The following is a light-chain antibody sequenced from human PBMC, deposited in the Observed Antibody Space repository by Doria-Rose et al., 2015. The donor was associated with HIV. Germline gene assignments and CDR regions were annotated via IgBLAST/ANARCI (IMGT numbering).Light chain of an antibody. CDR1: QSFSSTY. CDR3: HQYGTSWT. Sequence: EIVLTQSPGTLSLSPGEGATLSCRASQSFSSTYLAWYQQKPGQAPSLLIYDGSTRATGIPDRSSASGSGTDSTLTINRLEPEDFALYYCHQYGTSWTFGQGTKVEI. CDR2: DGS. J-gene: IGKJ1*01. V-gene: IGKV3-20*01.